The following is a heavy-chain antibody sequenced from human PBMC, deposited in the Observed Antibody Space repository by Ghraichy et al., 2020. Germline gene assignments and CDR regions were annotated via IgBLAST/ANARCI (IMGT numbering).Heavy chain of an antibody. J-gene: IGHJ4*02. V-gene: IGHV3-21*06. Sequence: GESLNISCAASGFNFGSYSMNWFRQAPGKGLEWIASISTTSTFIYYADSVKGRFIISRDNAQDSLYLQMNSLRGEDTALYYCAMIWFGDLLGFDYWGQGTLLTFS. D-gene: IGHD3-10*01. CDR3: AMIWFGDLLGFDY. CDR1: GFNFGSYS. CDR2: ISTTSTFI.